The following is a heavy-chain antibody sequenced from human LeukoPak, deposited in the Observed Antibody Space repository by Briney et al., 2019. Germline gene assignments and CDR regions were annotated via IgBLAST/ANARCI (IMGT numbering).Heavy chain of an antibody. J-gene: IGHJ4*02. CDR3: ARASGGPLAWSYYFDY. D-gene: IGHD2-15*01. CDR1: GYTFTSYA. Sequence: ASVKVSCKASGYTFTSYAMHWVRQAPGQRLEWMGWINAGNGNTKYSQEFQGRVTITRDTSASTAYMELSSLRSEDMAVYYCARASGGPLAWSYYFDYWGQGTLVTVSS. V-gene: IGHV1-3*03. CDR2: INAGNGNT.